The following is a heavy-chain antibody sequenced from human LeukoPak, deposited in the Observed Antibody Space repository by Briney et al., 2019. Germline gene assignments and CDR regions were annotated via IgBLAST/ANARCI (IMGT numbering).Heavy chain of an antibody. V-gene: IGHV4-38-2*02. CDR2: IYHSGST. CDR1: GYSISSGYY. D-gene: IGHD3-3*01. J-gene: IGHJ5*02. Sequence: SETLSLTCTVSGYSISSGYYWGWIRQPPGKGLEWIGSIYHSGSTYYNPSLKSRVTISVDTSKNQFSLKLSSVTAADTAVYYCARGVWSGYYDWFDPWGQGTLVTVSS. CDR3: ARGVWSGYYDWFDP.